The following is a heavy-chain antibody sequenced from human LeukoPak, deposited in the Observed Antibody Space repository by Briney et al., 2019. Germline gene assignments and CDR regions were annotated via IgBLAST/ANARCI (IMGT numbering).Heavy chain of an antibody. CDR3: AKDGKKYGSTWDFDY. CDR1: GFTLRSYA. V-gene: IGHV3-23*01. J-gene: IGHJ4*02. Sequence: GGSLRLSCAASGFTLRSYAMIWVRQTPGKGLEWVSGISASGGNTNYADSVKGRFTISRDNSKNTLYLQLNNLRAEDTAVYYCAKDGKKYGSTWDFDYWGQGTLVTVSS. CDR2: ISASGGNT. D-gene: IGHD6-13*01.